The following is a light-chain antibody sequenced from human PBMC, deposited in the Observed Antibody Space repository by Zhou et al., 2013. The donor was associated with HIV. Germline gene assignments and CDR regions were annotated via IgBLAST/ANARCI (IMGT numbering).Light chain of an antibody. CDR3: MQALETPYT. J-gene: IGKJ2*01. Sequence: DIVMTQTPLSLPVTPGEPASISCRSSQSLLHSIGYHYLDWYLQKPGQSPQLLIYLSSNPGPGVPDRFSGSGSGTDFTLKISRVEAEDVGVYYCMQALETPYTFGQGTKLEIK. V-gene: IGKV2-28*01. CDR2: LSS. CDR1: QSLLHSIGYHY.